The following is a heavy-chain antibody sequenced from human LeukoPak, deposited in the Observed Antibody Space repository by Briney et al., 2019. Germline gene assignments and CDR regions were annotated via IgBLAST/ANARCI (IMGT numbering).Heavy chain of an antibody. Sequence: GASVKVSCKASGYTFTSYYMHWVRQAPGQGLEWMGIINPSGGSTSYAQKFQGRVTMTRDTSTSTVYMELSSLRSEDTAVYYCASTFLAARTFDYWGQGTLVTVSS. CDR3: ASTFLAARTFDY. CDR2: INPSGGST. D-gene: IGHD6-6*01. V-gene: IGHV1-46*01. CDR1: GYTFTSYY. J-gene: IGHJ4*02.